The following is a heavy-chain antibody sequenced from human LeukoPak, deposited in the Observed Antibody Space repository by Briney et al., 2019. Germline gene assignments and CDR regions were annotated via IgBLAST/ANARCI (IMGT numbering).Heavy chain of an antibody. J-gene: IGHJ3*02. CDR2: VYNRGST. V-gene: IGHV4-4*08. D-gene: IGHD1-7*01. CDR1: GVSISSYY. Sequence: KPSETLSLTCTVSGVSISSYYWSWIRQPPGKGLEWIGNVYNRGSTKYSPSLSSRVTLSVDTSKNQFSLKLNSVTAADSAVYYCARSPNRYNWNYNIDAFDIWGQGTMVTVCS. CDR3: ARSPNRYNWNYNIDAFDI.